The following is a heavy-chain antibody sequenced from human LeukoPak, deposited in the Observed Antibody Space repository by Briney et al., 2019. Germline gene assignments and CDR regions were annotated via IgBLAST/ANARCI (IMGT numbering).Heavy chain of an antibody. CDR3: ARDSHKGNSSPTGPDY. CDR2: IYYSGST. V-gene: IGHV4-39*07. J-gene: IGHJ4*02. D-gene: IGHD3-9*01. CDR1: GGSISSSSYY. Sequence: PSETLSLTCTVSGGSISSSSYYWGWIRQPPGKGLEWIGSIYYSGSTYYNPSLKSRVTISVDTSKNQFSLKLYSVTAADTAVYYCARDSHKGNSSPTGPDYWGQGILVTVSS.